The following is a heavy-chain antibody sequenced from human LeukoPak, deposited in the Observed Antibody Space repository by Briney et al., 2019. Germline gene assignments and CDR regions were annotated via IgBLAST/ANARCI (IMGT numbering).Heavy chain of an antibody. V-gene: IGHV7-4-1*02. D-gene: IGHD2/OR15-2a*01. CDR1: GYTFTSYA. Sequence: ASVKLSCKASGYTFTSYAMNWVRQAPGQGLEWRGWINTNTGNPTYAQGFTGRFVFSLDTSVSTAYLQISSLQAEDTAVYYCARDHVKLGSTFHPFDAFDVWGQGTLVTVSS. CDR3: ARDHVKLGSTFHPFDAFDV. J-gene: IGHJ3*01. CDR2: INTNTGNP.